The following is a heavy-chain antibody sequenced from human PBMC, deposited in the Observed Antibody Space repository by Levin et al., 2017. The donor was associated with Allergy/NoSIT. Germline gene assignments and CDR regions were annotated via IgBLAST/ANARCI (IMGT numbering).Heavy chain of an antibody. J-gene: IGHJ4*02. CDR1: GFTFSSYA. CDR2: ISGGGGST. D-gene: IGHD2/OR15-2a*01. CDR3: ATSRDIVISPPTSLWRPRGPQSGQSFDS. Sequence: GGSLRLSCAASGFTFSSYAMSWVRQAPGKGLDWVSTISGGGGSTYYADSVKGRFTISRDNSKNTLFLQMNSLRTEDTAAYYCATSRDIVISPPTSLWRPRGPQSGQSFDSWGQGTLVTVSS. V-gene: IGHV3-23*01.